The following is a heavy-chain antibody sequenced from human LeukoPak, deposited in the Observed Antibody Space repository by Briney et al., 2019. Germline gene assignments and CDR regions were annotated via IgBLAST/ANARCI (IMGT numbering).Heavy chain of an antibody. D-gene: IGHD2-15*01. J-gene: IGHJ3*02. CDR1: GGTFSSYA. CDR3: ARDRVRIDAFDI. CDR2: IIPILGIA. Sequence: GASVKVSCKASGGTFSSYAISWVRQAPEQGLEWMGRIIPILGIANYAQKFQGRVTITADKSTSTAYMELSSLRSEDTAVYYCARDRVRIDAFDIWGQGTMVTVS. V-gene: IGHV1-69*04.